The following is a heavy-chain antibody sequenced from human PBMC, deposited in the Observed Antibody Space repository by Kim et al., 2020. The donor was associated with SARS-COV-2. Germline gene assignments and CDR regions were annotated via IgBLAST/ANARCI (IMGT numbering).Heavy chain of an antibody. Sequence: GGSLRLSCAASGFTFSSYGMHWVRQAPGKGLEWVAVISYDGSNKYYADSVKGRFTISRDNSKNTLYLQMNSLRAEETAVYYCAKALGGSYYDAFDIWGQG. CDR2: ISYDGSNK. CDR3: AKALGGSYYDAFDI. J-gene: IGHJ3*02. D-gene: IGHD1-26*01. CDR1: GFTFSSYG. V-gene: IGHV3-30*18.